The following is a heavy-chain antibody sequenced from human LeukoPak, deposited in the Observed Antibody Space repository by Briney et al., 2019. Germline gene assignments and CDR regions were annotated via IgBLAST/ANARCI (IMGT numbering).Heavy chain of an antibody. CDR1: GGSFSGYY. CDR2: INHSGST. CDR3: ARQGYSSSS. J-gene: IGHJ4*02. Sequence: SQTLSLTWAVYGGSFSGYYWSWIRQPPGKGLEWIGAINHSGSTNYNPSLKSRFTISVDTSKNQFSLKLSSVTVADPAVYYCARQGYSSSSWGQGTLVTVSS. V-gene: IGHV4-34*01. D-gene: IGHD6-6*01.